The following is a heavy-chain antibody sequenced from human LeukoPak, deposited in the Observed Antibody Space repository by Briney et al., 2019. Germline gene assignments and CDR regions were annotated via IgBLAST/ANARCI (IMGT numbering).Heavy chain of an antibody. Sequence: GASVKLSCKASGGSFTSYGISWVRQGPAPGLEWVGGIIPIFGTANYAQKFQGRVTITADESTSTAYMELSSLRSEDTAVYYCAMARAYCGGDCYWGYYFDYWGQGTLVTVSS. CDR1: GGSFTSYG. J-gene: IGHJ4*02. V-gene: IGHV1-69*13. CDR2: IIPIFGTA. CDR3: AMARAYCGGDCYWGYYFDY. D-gene: IGHD2-21*02.